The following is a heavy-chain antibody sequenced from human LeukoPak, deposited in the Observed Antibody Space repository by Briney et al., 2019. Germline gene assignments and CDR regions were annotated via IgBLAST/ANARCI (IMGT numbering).Heavy chain of an antibody. CDR2: INPNSGGT. CDR1: GYTFTGYY. D-gene: IGHD2-2*01. J-gene: IGHJ4*02. Sequence: ASVKVSCKASGYTFTGYYIHWVRQAPGQGLEWMGWINPNSGGTNYAQKFQGRVTMTRDTSINTAHMDLSRLTSDDTAVYYCARIHCSSTSCYYFDYWGQGTLVTVSS. V-gene: IGHV1-2*02. CDR3: ARIHCSSTSCYYFDY.